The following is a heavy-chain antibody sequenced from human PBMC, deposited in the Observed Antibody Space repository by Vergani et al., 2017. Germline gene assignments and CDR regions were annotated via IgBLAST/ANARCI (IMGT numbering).Heavy chain of an antibody. CDR2: ISSSNTYI. CDR1: GFTFSSYG. V-gene: IGHV3-21*01. CDR3: ARDNWYDY. Sequence: VQLVESGGGVVQPGRSLRLSCAASGFTFSSYGMHWVRQAPGKGLEWVSSISSSNTYIYYTDSVKGRFTISRDNAKNSLYLQMNSLRAEDTAVYYWARDNWYDYWGQGTLVTVSS. J-gene: IGHJ5*01.